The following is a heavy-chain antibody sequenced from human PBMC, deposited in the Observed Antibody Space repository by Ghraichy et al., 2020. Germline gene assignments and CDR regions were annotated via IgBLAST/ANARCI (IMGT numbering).Heavy chain of an antibody. V-gene: IGHV4-4*09. CDR1: GGSISSYY. CDR2: IYTSGST. D-gene: IGHD6-6*01. CDR3: ARIRPQSSSSFGAFDI. Sequence: SETLSLTCTVSGGSISSYYWSWIRQPPGKGLEWIGYIYTSGSTNYNPSLKSRVTISVDTSKNQFSLKLSSVTAADTAVYYCARIRPQSSSSFGAFDIWGQGTMVTVSS. J-gene: IGHJ3*02.